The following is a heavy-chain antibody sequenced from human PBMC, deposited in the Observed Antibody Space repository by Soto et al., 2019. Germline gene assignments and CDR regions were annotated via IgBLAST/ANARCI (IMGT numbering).Heavy chain of an antibody. CDR3: AKDQYYDILTGIYGMDV. CDR1: GFTFSSYS. D-gene: IGHD3-9*01. V-gene: IGHV3-21*01. J-gene: IGHJ6*02. CDR2: ISSSSSYI. Sequence: PGGSLRLSCAASGFTFSSYSMNWVRQAPGKGLEWVSSISSSSSYIYYADSVKGRFTISRDNAKNSLYLQMNSLRAEDTAVYYCAKDQYYDILTGIYGMDVWGQGTTVTLSS.